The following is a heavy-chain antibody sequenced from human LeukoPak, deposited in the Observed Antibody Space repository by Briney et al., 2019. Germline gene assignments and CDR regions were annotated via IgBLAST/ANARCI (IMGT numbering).Heavy chain of an antibody. Sequence: GGSLRLSCAASGLTFTKYWMHWVRQAPGKGLVWLSRVTGDGTGTTYADPVRGRFTISRDNAKNTVYLQMNSLRVEDTAVYFCATGLGFYYDYWGQGTLVTVS. CDR1: GLTFTKYW. J-gene: IGHJ4*02. CDR2: VTGDGTGT. CDR3: ATGLGFYYDY. D-gene: IGHD2/OR15-2a*01. V-gene: IGHV3-74*03.